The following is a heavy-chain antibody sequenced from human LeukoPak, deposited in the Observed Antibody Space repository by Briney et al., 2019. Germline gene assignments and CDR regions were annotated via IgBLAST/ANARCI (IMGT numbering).Heavy chain of an antibody. V-gene: IGHV1-2*02. J-gene: IGHJ4*02. CDR1: GYTFTGYY. D-gene: IGHD1-26*01. CDR2: INPNSGGT. CDR3: ARDLGYSGSDGY. Sequence: ASVKVSCKASGYTFTGYYMHWVRQAPGQGLEWMGWINPNSGGTNYAQKFQGRVTMTRDTSISTAYMELSRLRSDDTAVYYCARDLGYSGSDGYWGQGTLVTVSS.